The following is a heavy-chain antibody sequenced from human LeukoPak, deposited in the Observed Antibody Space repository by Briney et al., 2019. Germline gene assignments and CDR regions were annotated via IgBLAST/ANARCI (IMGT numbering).Heavy chain of an antibody. Sequence: PGGSLRLSCAASGFTFSSYGMHWVRQAPGKGLEWVAFIRYDGSNKCYADSVKGRFTISRDNSKNTLYLQMNSLRAEDTAVYYCAKQVRADGGAGDYFDYWGQGTLVTVSS. CDR1: GFTFSSYG. CDR3: AKQVRADGGAGDYFDY. CDR2: IRYDGSNK. J-gene: IGHJ4*02. D-gene: IGHD2-2*01. V-gene: IGHV3-30*02.